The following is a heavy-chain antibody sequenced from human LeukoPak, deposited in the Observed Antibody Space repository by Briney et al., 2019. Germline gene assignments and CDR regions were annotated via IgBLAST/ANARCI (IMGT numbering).Heavy chain of an antibody. CDR2: IIPIFGTA. J-gene: IGHJ4*02. V-gene: IGHV1-69*05. CDR3: ARAPYSSSWYVSHFDY. D-gene: IGHD6-13*01. CDR1: GGTFSSYA. Sequence: ASVKVSCEASGGTFSSYAISWVRQAPGQGLEWMGRIIPIFGTANYAQKFQGRVTMTRDTSTSTVYMELSSLRSEDTAVYYCARAPYSSSWYVSHFDYWGQGTLVTVSS.